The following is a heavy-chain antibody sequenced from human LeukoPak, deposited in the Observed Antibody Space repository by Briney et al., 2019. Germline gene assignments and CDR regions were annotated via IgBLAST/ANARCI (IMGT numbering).Heavy chain of an antibody. D-gene: IGHD3-10*01. CDR1: GYAFTSYG. J-gene: IGHJ4*02. CDR3: ATPRAGSNPTIGY. V-gene: IGHV1-2*02. CDR2: INPNSGGT. Sequence: ASVKVSCKASGYAFTSYGISWVRQAPGQGLKWMGWINPNSGGTNYAQKFQGRVTMTRDTSISTAYMELSRLRSDDTAVYYCATPRAGSNPTIGYWGQGTLVTVSS.